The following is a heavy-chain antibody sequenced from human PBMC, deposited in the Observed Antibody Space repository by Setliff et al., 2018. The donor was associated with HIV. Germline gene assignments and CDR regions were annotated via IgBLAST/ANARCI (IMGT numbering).Heavy chain of an antibody. V-gene: IGHV1-18*01. CDR1: GDTITNYG. CDR3: ASGTGDSDWFDP. D-gene: IGHD7-27*01. J-gene: IGHJ5*02. Sequence: ASVKVSCKASGDTITNYGLSWVRQTPGQGLEWMGWISPHSGNSDCAEKFQDRVTMTVDTATNTAYMGLRSLRSDDTAVYYCASGTGDSDWFDPWGQGTLVTVSS. CDR2: ISPHSGNS.